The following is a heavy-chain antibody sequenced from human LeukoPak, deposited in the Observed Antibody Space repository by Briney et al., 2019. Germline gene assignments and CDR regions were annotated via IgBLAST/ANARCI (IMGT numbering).Heavy chain of an antibody. CDR1: GGTFSSYA. Sequence: ASVKVSCKASGGTFSSYAISWVRQAPGQGLEWMGGIIPIFGTANYAQKFQGRVTITTDESTSTAYMELSSLRSEDTAVYYCARAQDYYDSSSYYYFDYWGQGTLVTVSS. V-gene: IGHV1-69*05. CDR2: IIPIFGTA. CDR3: ARAQDYYDSSSYYYFDY. D-gene: IGHD3-22*01. J-gene: IGHJ4*02.